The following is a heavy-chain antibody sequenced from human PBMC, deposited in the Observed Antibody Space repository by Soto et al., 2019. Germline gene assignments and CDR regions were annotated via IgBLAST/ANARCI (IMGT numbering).Heavy chain of an antibody. CDR3: ARGRGRLPYFQYGMDV. V-gene: IGHV4-34*01. Sequence: SETHPLSYTVYCGNCIGYDCSWIRKPPGKGLEWIGEINHSGSTNYNPSLKSRVTISVDTSKNQFSLKLSSVTAADTAVYYCARGRGRLPYFQYGMDVCAERPTVTVSS. CDR1: CGNCIGYD. CDR2: INHSGST. J-gene: IGHJ6*01. D-gene: IGHD2-15*01.